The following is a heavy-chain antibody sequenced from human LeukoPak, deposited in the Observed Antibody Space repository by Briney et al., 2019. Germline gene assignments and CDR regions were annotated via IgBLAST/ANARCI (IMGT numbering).Heavy chain of an antibody. Sequence: PSQTLSLTCTVSGGSISSGDYYWSWIRQPPGKGLEWIGYIYYSGSTYYNPSLKSRVTISVDTSKNQFSLKLSSVTAADTAVYYCARATLSPFGVDWFDPWGQGTLVTVSS. V-gene: IGHV4-30-4*01. D-gene: IGHD3-3*01. CDR1: GGSISSGDYY. CDR3: ARATLSPFGVDWFDP. J-gene: IGHJ5*02. CDR2: IYYSGST.